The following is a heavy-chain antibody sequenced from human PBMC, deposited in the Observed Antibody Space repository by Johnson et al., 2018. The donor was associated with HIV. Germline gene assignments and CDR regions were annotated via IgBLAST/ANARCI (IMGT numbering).Heavy chain of an antibody. V-gene: IGHV3-64*01. J-gene: IGHJ3*02. CDR3: ARDRTLWQLVRPGGAFDI. CDR2: TDNKGRNT. CDR1: GFTFSSYS. Sequence: VQLVESGGGLVQPGWSLRLSCAASGFTFSSYSMHWVRQAPGEGLEYVSGTDNKGRNTYYANSVKGRFTISRDNSKNTLFLQMGSLRPEDMAVYYCARDRTLWQLVRPGGAFDIWGQGTMVTVSS. D-gene: IGHD6-6*01.